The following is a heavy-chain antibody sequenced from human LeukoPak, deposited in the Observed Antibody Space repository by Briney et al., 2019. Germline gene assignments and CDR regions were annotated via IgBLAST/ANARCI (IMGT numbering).Heavy chain of an antibody. CDR3: AREGYYYDSSGYWRDYYFDY. CDR1: GGSISSHY. J-gene: IGHJ4*02. V-gene: IGHV4-59*11. Sequence: SETLSLTCTVSGGSISSHYRSWIRQPPGKGLEWSGYIYYSGSTNYNPSLKSRVTISVDTSKNQFSLKLSSVTAADTAVYYCAREGYYYDSSGYWRDYYFDYWGQGTLVTVSS. D-gene: IGHD3-22*01. CDR2: IYYSGST.